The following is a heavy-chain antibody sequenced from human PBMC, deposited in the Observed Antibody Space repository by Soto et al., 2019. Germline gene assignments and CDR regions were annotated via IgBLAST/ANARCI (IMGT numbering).Heavy chain of an antibody. D-gene: IGHD3-3*01. Sequence: GGSLRLSCAASGFTFSKYAMNWVRQAPGKGLEWVSTISASARNTYYADSVKGRFTISRDNSKNMLYMQMNSLRAEDTAVYFCAKDFSPEGRSPDGFDIWGQGTMVTVSS. V-gene: IGHV3-23*01. CDR2: ISASARNT. J-gene: IGHJ3*02. CDR3: AKDFSPEGRSPDGFDI. CDR1: GFTFSKYA.